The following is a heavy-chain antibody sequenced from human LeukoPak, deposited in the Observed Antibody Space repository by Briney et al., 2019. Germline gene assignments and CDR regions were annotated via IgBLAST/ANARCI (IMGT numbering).Heavy chain of an antibody. CDR2: INAGNGNT. J-gene: IGHJ4*02. V-gene: IGHV1-3*03. CDR3: ATRFARIRTDYGDYVRKQIDY. D-gene: IGHD4-17*01. CDR1: GYTFTNYA. Sequence: ASVKVSCKASGYTFTNYAMHWVRQAPGQRLEWMGWINAGNGNTKYSHEFQGRVTITRDTSASTAYTELSSLRSEDTAVYYCATRFARIRTDYGDYVRKQIDYWGQGTLVTVSS.